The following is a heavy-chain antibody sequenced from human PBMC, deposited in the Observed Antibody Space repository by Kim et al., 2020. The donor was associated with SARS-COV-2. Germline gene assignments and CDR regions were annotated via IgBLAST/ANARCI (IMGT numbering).Heavy chain of an antibody. V-gene: IGHV1-24*01. CDR1: GYTLTELS. D-gene: IGHD2-15*01. J-gene: IGHJ5*02. Sequence: ASVKVSCKVSGYTLTELSMHWVRQAPGKGLEWMGGFDPEDGETIYAQKFQGRVTMTEDTSTDTAYMELSSLRSEDTAVYYCATGRVAGPPAWFDPWGQGTLVAVSS. CDR3: ATGRVAGPPAWFDP. CDR2: FDPEDGET.